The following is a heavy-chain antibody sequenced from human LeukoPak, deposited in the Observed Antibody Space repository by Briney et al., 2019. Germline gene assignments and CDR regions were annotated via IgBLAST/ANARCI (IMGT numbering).Heavy chain of an antibody. CDR1: GGSISSGGYS. J-gene: IGHJ4*02. D-gene: IGHD3-22*01. CDR3: AGFDSSGYSDY. CDR2: IYHSGST. V-gene: IGHV4-30-2*01. Sequence: PSETLSLTCAVSGGSISSGGYSWSWIRQPPGKGLEWIGYIYHSGSTYYNPSLKSRVTISVDRSKNQFSLKLSSVTAADTAVYYCAGFDSSGYSDYWGQGTLVTVSS.